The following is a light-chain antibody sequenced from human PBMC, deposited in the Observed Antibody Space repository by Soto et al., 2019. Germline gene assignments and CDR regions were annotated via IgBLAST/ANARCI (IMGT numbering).Light chain of an antibody. CDR3: AAWDDSLNGSV. J-gene: IGLJ1*01. CDR2: SNN. CDR1: SSNIGSNT. V-gene: IGLV1-44*01. Sequence: QSVLTQPPSASGTPGQRVTISCSGSSSNIGSNTVNWYQQLPGTAPKLLIYSNNQRPSGVPGRFSGSKSGTSASLAISGLQSEDEADYYCAAWDDSLNGSVFGTGTKVTVL.